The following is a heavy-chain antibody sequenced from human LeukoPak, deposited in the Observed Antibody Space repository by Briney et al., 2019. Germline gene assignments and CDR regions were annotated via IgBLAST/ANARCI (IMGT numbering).Heavy chain of an antibody. CDR2: ISAYNGNT. Sequence: ASVKVSCKASGYSFTSYGISWVRQAPGQGLEWMGWISAYNGNTNYAQKLQGRVTMTTDTSRNTAYMDLRSLRSDDTAVYYCARATSRSGPDYWGQGTLVTVSS. CDR1: GYSFTSYG. D-gene: IGHD2-15*01. V-gene: IGHV1-18*01. J-gene: IGHJ4*02. CDR3: ARATSRSGPDY.